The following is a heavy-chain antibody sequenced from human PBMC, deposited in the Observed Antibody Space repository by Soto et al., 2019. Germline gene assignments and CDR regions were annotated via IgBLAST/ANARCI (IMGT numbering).Heavy chain of an antibody. J-gene: IGHJ3*02. D-gene: IGHD6-13*01. CDR3: ARLTAGDAFDI. CDR1: GGSISSYY. CDR2: IYYSGST. V-gene: IGHV4-59*01. Sequence: SETLSLTCTVSGGSISSYYWSWIRQPPGKGLEWIGYIYYSGSTNYNPSLKSRVTISVDTSKNQFSLKLSSVTAADTAVYYCARLTAGDAFDIWGQGTMVTVSS.